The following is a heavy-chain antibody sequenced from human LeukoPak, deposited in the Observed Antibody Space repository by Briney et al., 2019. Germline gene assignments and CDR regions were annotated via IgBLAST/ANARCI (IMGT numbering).Heavy chain of an antibody. CDR1: GGSISTSNYY. CDR3: ARVGVTMVRGVISPATYYYYYMDV. D-gene: IGHD3-10*01. CDR2: IFYSGST. Sequence: PSETLSLTCTVSGGSISTSNYYWGWIRQPPGKGLEWIGNIFYSGSTYYNPSLKSRVTISVDTSKNQFSLKLSSVTAADTAVYYCARVGVTMVRGVISPATYYYYYMDVWGKGTTVTVSS. J-gene: IGHJ6*03. V-gene: IGHV4-39*07.